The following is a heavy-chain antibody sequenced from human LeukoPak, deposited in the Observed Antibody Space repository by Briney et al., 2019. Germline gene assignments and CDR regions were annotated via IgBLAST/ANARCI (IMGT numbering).Heavy chain of an antibody. CDR3: TREGDSGSYFYYFDY. Sequence: PGGSLRLSCAASRFTFSSYSMNWVRQAPGKGLEWVSSISSSSSYIYYADSVKGRFTISRDNAKNTLYLQMNSLRAEDTAVYYCTREGDSGSYFYYFDYWGQGTLVTVSS. CDR2: ISSSSSYI. J-gene: IGHJ4*02. D-gene: IGHD1-26*01. CDR1: RFTFSSYS. V-gene: IGHV3-21*01.